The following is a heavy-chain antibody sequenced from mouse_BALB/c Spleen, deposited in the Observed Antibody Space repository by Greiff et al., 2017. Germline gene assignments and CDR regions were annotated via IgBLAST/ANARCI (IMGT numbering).Heavy chain of an antibody. CDR2: ISSGGST. CDR1: GFTFSSYA. J-gene: IGHJ4*01. CDR3: ARGDFYAMDY. V-gene: IGHV5-6-5*01. Sequence: EVKLVESGGGLVKPGGSLKLSCAASGFTFSSYAMSWVRQTPEKRLEWVASISSGGSTYYPDSVKGRFTISRDNARNILYLQMSSLMSEDTSMYYCARGDFYAMDYWGQGTSVTVSS.